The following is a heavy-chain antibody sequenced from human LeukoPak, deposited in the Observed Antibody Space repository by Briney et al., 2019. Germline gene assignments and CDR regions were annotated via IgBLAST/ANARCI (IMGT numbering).Heavy chain of an antibody. CDR1: GFSVSNNY. Sequence: GGALRPSCAASGFSVSNNYMSWVRQGPGKGLEWVSVIYSGGSTSYADFVKGRYTISRDNSKNTLYLQMNTLRAEDTAVYYCARGYSSGWYSANYYGLDVWGQGTTVTVSS. CDR3: ARGYSSGWYSANYYGLDV. D-gene: IGHD6-19*01. CDR2: IYSGGST. J-gene: IGHJ6*02. V-gene: IGHV3-66*01.